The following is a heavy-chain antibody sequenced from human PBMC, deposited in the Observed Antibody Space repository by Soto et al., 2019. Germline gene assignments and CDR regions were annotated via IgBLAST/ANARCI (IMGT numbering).Heavy chain of an antibody. CDR3: ATLKAASYGGTWYSHVPDY. D-gene: IGHD2-15*01. CDR2: IDGGGGDI. J-gene: IGHJ4*02. V-gene: IGHV3-23*01. Sequence: EVHLLESGGDLVQPGGSLRVSCAGSGFIFGSRAMSWVRQAPGRGLEWVSGIDGGGGDINYADSVKGRFTISRDNSKSTPYLEMNSLRAEYTAGYYCATLKAASYGGTWYSHVPDYWGQGTLVTVSS. CDR1: GFIFGSRA.